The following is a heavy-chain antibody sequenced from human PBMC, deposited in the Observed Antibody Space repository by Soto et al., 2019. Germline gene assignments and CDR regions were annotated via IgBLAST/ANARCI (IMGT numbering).Heavy chain of an antibody. CDR1: GYTFTSYD. Sequence: ASVKVSCKASGYTFTSYDINWVRQATGQGLEWMGWLNPNSGNTGYAQKFQGRVTMTRDTSISTAYMELSSLRSEDTAVYYCARGPLSSSGYHINDYWGQGTLDTVSS. CDR3: ARGPLSSSGYHINDY. J-gene: IGHJ4*02. D-gene: IGHD6-19*01. CDR2: LNPNSGNT. V-gene: IGHV1-8*01.